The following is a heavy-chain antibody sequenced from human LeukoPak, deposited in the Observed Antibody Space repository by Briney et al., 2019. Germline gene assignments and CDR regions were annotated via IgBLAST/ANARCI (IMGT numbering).Heavy chain of an antibody. J-gene: IGHJ3*02. D-gene: IGHD6-13*01. CDR3: AREKQQLAPDAFDI. CDR2: ISDTGRT. Sequence: SETLSLTCTVSGGSITSGGSFWTWIRQPPGKGLEWIGYISDTGRTFYNESLKSRLTVSLDTSNNHFSLKLTSVTAADTAVYYCAREKQQLAPDAFDIWGQGTMVTVSS. CDR1: GGSITSGGSF. V-gene: IGHV4-30-4*01.